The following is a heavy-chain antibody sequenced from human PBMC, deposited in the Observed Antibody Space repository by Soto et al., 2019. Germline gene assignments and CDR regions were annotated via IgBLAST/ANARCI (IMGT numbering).Heavy chain of an antibody. D-gene: IGHD4-4*01. V-gene: IGHV3-43D*03. Sequence: GGSLRLSCAASGFTFDDYAMHWVRQAPGKGLEWVSLISWDGGSTYYADSLKGRFTISRYSSKNSLYLQMNSLRAEDTALYYCAKDTAPNYSGTHVDYWGQGTLVTVSS. CDR3: AKDTAPNYSGTHVDY. CDR2: ISWDGGST. J-gene: IGHJ4*02. CDR1: GFTFDDYA.